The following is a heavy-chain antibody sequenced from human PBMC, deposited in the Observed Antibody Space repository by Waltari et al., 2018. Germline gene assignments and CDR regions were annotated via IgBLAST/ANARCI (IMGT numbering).Heavy chain of an antibody. D-gene: IGHD6-19*01. V-gene: IGHV4-39*01. CDR3: ARTPYSSGWFEAYYYYGMDV. Sequence: QLQLQESGPGLVKPSETLSLTCTVSGGSLSSSSYYWGWIRQPPGKGREWIGSIYYSGSTYYNPSLKSRVTISVDTSKNQFSLKLSSVTAADTAVYYCARTPYSSGWFEAYYYYGMDVWGQGTTVTVSS. J-gene: IGHJ6*02. CDR1: GGSLSSSSYY. CDR2: IYYSGST.